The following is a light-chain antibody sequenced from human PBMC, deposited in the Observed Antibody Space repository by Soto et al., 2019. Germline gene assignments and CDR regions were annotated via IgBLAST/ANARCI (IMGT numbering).Light chain of an antibody. V-gene: IGLV2-14*01. Sequence: QSALTQPASVSGSPGQSITISCTGTSSDVGAYNHVCWYQHHPGNAPKLMIYGVSNRPSGLSDRFSGSKSGNTASLTISGXXAEXEADXYCCSYTVSTAFVFGSGTKVTVL. CDR3: CSYTVSTAFV. CDR1: SSDVGAYNH. J-gene: IGLJ1*01. CDR2: GVS.